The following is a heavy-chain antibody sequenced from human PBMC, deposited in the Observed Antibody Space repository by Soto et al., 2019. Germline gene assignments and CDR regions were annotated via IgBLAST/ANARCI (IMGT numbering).Heavy chain of an antibody. V-gene: IGHV4-38-2*01. D-gene: IGHD5-18*01. CDR3: GSGGGYSNPWAWGY. Sequence: SETLSLTCAVSGYSISSGYYWGWIRQPPGKGLEWIGSIYHSGSTYYNPSLKSRVTISVDTSKNQFSLKLSSVTAGDTAVYYCGSGGGYSNPWAWGYWGQGTLVTVSS. CDR2: IYHSGST. J-gene: IGHJ4*02. CDR1: GYSISSGYY.